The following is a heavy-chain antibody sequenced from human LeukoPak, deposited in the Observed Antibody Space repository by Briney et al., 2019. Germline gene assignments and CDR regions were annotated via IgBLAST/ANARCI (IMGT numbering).Heavy chain of an antibody. J-gene: IGHJ4*02. D-gene: IGHD3-10*01. CDR1: GGSISSYY. CDR2: IYYSGST. CDR3: ARVPLWFGELYPSWFDY. Sequence: PSETLSLTCTVSGGSISSYYWSWIRQPPEKGLEWIGYIYYSGSTNYNPPLKSRVTISVDTSKNQFSLKLSSVTAADTAVYYCARVPLWFGELYPSWFDYWGQGTLVTVSS. V-gene: IGHV4-59*01.